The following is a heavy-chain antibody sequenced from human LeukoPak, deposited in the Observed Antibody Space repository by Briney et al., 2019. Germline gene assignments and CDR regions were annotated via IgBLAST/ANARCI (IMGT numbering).Heavy chain of an antibody. CDR2: INPNSGVT. Sequence: ASVKVSCKASGYTFTSYDINWVRQAPGQGLEWMGWINPNSGVTNYAQKLQGRVTITRDTSIDTAYMQLSRLRSDDTAVYYCAKDRYGDYEAPFHYYMDAWGRGTTVTVSS. V-gene: IGHV1-2*02. J-gene: IGHJ6*03. CDR1: GYTFTSYD. CDR3: AKDRYGDYEAPFHYYMDA. D-gene: IGHD5-12*01.